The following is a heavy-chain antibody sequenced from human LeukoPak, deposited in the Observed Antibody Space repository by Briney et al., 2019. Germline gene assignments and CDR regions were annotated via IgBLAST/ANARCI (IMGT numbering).Heavy chain of an antibody. CDR1: GFTFSSYG. J-gene: IGHJ4*02. D-gene: IGHD3-10*01. Sequence: GRSLRLSCAASGFTFSSYGMHWVRQAPGKGLEWVAVISYDGSNKYYADSVKGRFTISRDNSKNTLYLQMNSLRAEDTAVYYCAKDQDVLLRFGELNPQLGFDYWGQGTLVTVSS. CDR3: AKDQDVLLRFGELNPQLGFDY. CDR2: ISYDGSNK. V-gene: IGHV3-30*18.